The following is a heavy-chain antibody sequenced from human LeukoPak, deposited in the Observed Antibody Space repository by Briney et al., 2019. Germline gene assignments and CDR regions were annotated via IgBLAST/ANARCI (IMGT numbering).Heavy chain of an antibody. CDR2: ISNSGSSI. V-gene: IGHV3-21*01. D-gene: IGHD3-10*01. Sequence: GGSLRLSCAASGFTFSSYSMNWVRQAPGKGLEWVSSISNSGSSIYYADSVEGRFTISRDNAKNSLYLQMNSLRAEDTAVYYCAKSFWWFGEFSPFDYWGQGTLLTVSS. CDR3: AKSFWWFGEFSPFDY. J-gene: IGHJ4*02. CDR1: GFTFSSYS.